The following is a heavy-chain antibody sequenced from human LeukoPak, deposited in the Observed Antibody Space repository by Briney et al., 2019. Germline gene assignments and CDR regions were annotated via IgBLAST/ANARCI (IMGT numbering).Heavy chain of an antibody. J-gene: IGHJ4*02. CDR3: ARDKGGMVPFDH. CDR2: INQGGET. D-gene: IGHD3-10*01. V-gene: IGHV3-7*01. Sequence: GGSLRLSCEASGFTFGTFWMSWVRQAPGKGLEWVANINQGGETDYVDSVKGRFTIPRDDSKNLLYLQMNSLRPEDTAMYFCARDKGGMVPFDHWGQGTLVTVSS. CDR1: GFTFGTFW.